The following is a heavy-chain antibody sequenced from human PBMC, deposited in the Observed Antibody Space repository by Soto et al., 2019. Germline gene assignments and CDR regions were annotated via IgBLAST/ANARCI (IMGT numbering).Heavy chain of an antibody. Sequence: EVQLLESGGGLVQPGGSLRLSCAASGFTFSSYAMSWVRQAPGKGLEWVSGISGSGGSTYYADSVKGHFTISRDNSKNTLYLQMTSLRAEDTAVYYCAKDCGGDCPIDYWGQGTLVTVSS. CDR2: ISGSGGST. D-gene: IGHD2-21*02. V-gene: IGHV3-23*01. J-gene: IGHJ4*02. CDR1: GFTFSSYA. CDR3: AKDCGGDCPIDY.